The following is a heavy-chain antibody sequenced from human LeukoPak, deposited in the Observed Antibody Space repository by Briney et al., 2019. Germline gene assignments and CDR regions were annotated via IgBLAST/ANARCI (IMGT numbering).Heavy chain of an antibody. V-gene: IGHV4-61*08. Sequence: PSETLSLTCTVSGGSVSNYAYYWSWIRQPPGKGLEWIGHIYYSGSTNYNPSPKSRVTISIDTSKNQFSLKLTSVTAADTAVYYCARDRVVVTAYYGMDVWGQGTTVTVSS. CDR2: IYYSGST. J-gene: IGHJ6*02. CDR3: ARDRVVVTAYYGMDV. D-gene: IGHD2-21*02. CDR1: GGSVSNYAYY.